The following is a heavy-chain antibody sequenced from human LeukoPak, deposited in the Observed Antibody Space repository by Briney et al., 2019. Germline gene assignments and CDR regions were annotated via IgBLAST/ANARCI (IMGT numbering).Heavy chain of an antibody. V-gene: IGHV3-7*01. CDR2: IKQDGSEK. D-gene: IGHD1-26*01. CDR3: ARGTSWELLTFDY. Sequence: GGSLRLSCAASGFTFSSYWMSWVRQAPGKGLEWVANIKQDGSEKYYVDSVKGRLTISRDNAKNSLYLQMNSLRAEDTAVYYCARGTSWELLTFDYWGQGTLVTVSS. CDR1: GFTFSSYW. J-gene: IGHJ4*02.